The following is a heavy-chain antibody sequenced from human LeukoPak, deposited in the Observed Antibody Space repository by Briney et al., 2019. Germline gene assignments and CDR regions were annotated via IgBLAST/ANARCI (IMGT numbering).Heavy chain of an antibody. J-gene: IGHJ4*02. CDR2: VSNSGNT. CDR1: GYSISGGHY. D-gene: IGHD2-15*01. CDR3: ARDYEYCSGSSCFFV. V-gene: IGHV4-38-2*02. Sequence: SETLSLTCTVSGYSISGGHYWGWVRQPPEKGLEWIASVSNSGNTHCNPSLKSRLTISVDTSKNQFSLKLSSVTAADTAMYYYARDYEYCSGSSCFFVWGQGTLVTVSS.